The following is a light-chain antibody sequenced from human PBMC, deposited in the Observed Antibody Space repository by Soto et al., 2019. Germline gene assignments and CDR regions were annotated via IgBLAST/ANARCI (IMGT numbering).Light chain of an antibody. Sequence: QSALTQPPSASGSPGQSVTISCTGTSGDVGRYNYVSWYQQHPRKAPKLLIYEVSKRPSGVPDRFSGSKSGNTACLTVSGLQAEDEAHYYCSSYAGSNTWVFGGGTKLTVL. CDR2: EVS. CDR3: SSYAGSNTWV. J-gene: IGLJ3*02. V-gene: IGLV2-8*01. CDR1: SGDVGRYNY.